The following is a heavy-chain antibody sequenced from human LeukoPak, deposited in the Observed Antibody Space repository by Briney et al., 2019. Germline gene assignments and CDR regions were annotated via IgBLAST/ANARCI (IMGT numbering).Heavy chain of an antibody. V-gene: IGHV3-23*01. Sequence: GGSLRLYCVVSGFTFSDFAMSRVRRAPGKGLEWVSAITGSGETKYYADSVKGRFTMSRDNSKNTLYLQINSLRDEDTAEYFCAKESLVVIESYFDNWGQGTLVTVSS. J-gene: IGHJ4*02. CDR3: AKESLVVIESYFDN. D-gene: IGHD3-22*01. CDR2: ITGSGETK. CDR1: GFTFSDFA.